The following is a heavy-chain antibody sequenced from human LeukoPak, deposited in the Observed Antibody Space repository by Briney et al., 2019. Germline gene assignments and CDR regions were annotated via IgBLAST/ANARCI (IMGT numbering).Heavy chain of an antibody. CDR3: AKVRSGGWYYFDY. CDR2: ISGSGGST. V-gene: IGHV3-23*01. Sequence: GGSLRLSCAASGFTFSSYAMSWVRQAPGKGLGWVSAISGSGGSTYYADSVKGRFTISRDNSKNTLYLQMNSLRAEDTAVYYCAKVRSGGWYYFDYWGQGTLVTVSS. D-gene: IGHD6-19*01. CDR1: GFTFSSYA. J-gene: IGHJ4*02.